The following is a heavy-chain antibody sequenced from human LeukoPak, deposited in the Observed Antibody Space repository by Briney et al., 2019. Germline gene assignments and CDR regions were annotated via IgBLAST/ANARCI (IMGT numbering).Heavy chain of an antibody. J-gene: IGHJ5*02. Sequence: PSETLSLTCAVSGYSIISGYYWGWIRQPPGKGREGIGSIYHSGSTYYNPSPKSRVTISVDTSKNQSSLKLSSVTAADTAVYYCARLQIVVVPVRFDPWGQGTLVTVSS. V-gene: IGHV4-38-2*01. D-gene: IGHD2-2*01. CDR3: ARLQIVVVPVRFDP. CDR2: IYHSGST. CDR1: GYSIISGYY.